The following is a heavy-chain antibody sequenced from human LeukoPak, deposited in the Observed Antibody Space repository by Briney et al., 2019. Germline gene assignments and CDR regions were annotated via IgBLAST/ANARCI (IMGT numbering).Heavy chain of an antibody. V-gene: IGHV3-11*04. Sequence: PGGSLRLSCAASGFTFSDYYINWIRQAPGMGLEWVAYLSSSGNMIYYSDSVKGRFTISRDNAKNSVYLQMNSLRAEDTAVYYCAAYSSGSPTPDFWGQGTLVTVSS. CDR2: LSSSGNMI. CDR3: AAYSSGSPTPDF. D-gene: IGHD3-22*01. CDR1: GFTFSDYY. J-gene: IGHJ4*02.